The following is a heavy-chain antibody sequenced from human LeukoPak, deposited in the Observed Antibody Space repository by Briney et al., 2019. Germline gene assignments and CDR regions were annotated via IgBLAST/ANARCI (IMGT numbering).Heavy chain of an antibody. J-gene: IGHJ4*02. V-gene: IGHV4-38-2*02. CDR1: GYSIISDYF. CDR3: ARGIVGSRDFYFRYYFDY. CDR2: IYHSGST. D-gene: IGHD3/OR15-3a*01. Sequence: SETLSLTCTVSGYSIISDYFWGWIRQPPGKGLEWIGTIYHSGSTYYSPSLKSRVTVSVDTSKNEFSLKLSSVAAADTAVYFCARGIVGSRDFYFRYYFDYWGQGTLVTVSS.